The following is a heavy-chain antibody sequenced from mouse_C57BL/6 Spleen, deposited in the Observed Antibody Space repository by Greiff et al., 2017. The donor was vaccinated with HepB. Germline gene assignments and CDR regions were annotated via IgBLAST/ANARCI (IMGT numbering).Heavy chain of an antibody. D-gene: IGHD2-3*01. CDR1: GFTFNTYA. Sequence: VQLKESGGGLVQPQGSLKLSCAASGFTFNTYAMHWVRQAPGKGLEWVARLRSKSSNYATYYADSVKDRLTISRDDSQSRLYLQMNNLKTEDTAMYYGVREGGYYVYAMDYWGQGTSVTVSS. CDR3: VREGGYYVYAMDY. CDR2: LRSKSSNYAT. J-gene: IGHJ4*01. V-gene: IGHV10-3*01.